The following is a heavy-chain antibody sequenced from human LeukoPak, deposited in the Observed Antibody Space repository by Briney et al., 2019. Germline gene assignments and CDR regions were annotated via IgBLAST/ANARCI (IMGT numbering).Heavy chain of an antibody. CDR2: MYYSGST. V-gene: IGHV4-61*05. J-gene: IGHJ1*01. CDR1: GGSISSSSYY. D-gene: IGHD4-11*01. Sequence: PSETLSLTCTVSGGSISSSSYYWGWIRQPPGKGLEWIGYMYYSGSTNYNPSLKSRVTISVDTSKNQFSLKLSSVTAADTAVYFCASYSDYVDFQHWGQGTLVTVSS. CDR3: ASYSDYVDFQH.